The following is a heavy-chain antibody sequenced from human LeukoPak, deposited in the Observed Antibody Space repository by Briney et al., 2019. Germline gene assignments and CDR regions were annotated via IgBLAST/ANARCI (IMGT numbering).Heavy chain of an antibody. J-gene: IGHJ3*02. D-gene: IGHD3-22*01. V-gene: IGHV3-30*04. Sequence: GGSLRLSCAASGFTFSSYAMHWVRQAPGKGLEWVAVISYDGSNKYYADSVKGRFTISRDNSKNTLYLQMNSLRAEDTAVYYCASAEIVVPPGHAFDIWGQGTMVTVSS. CDR2: ISYDGSNK. CDR1: GFTFSSYA. CDR3: ASAEIVVPPGHAFDI.